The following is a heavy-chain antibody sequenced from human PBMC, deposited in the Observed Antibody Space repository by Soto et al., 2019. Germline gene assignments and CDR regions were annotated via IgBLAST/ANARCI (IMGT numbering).Heavy chain of an antibody. CDR1: GGSTSSSGHY. J-gene: IGHJ6*02. CDR3: ARQPANSATSFYGMDV. V-gene: IGHV4-39*01. Sequence: SETLSLTCTVSGGSTSSSGHYWGWVRQPPGKGLEWIGNIYYSGSTYYNPSLKSRVTMSVDTSKSQISLKLSSVTAADTAVYYCARQPANSATSFYGMDVWGQGTTVTVLL. D-gene: IGHD1-26*01. CDR2: IYYSGST.